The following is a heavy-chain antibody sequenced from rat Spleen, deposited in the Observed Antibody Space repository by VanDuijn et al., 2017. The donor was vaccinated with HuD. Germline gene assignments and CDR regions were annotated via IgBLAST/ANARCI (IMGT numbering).Heavy chain of an antibody. Sequence: EVQLVESGGGLVQPGRSLKLSCAASGFTFSDYYMAWVRQAPTKGLEWVASISYDGTATYYRDSVKGRFTLSRDNAKSTLYLQMDSLGSEDTATYYCTRGGYFRHWGQGVMVTVSS. CDR1: GFTFSDYY. V-gene: IGHV5-20*01. J-gene: IGHJ2*01. D-gene: IGHD2-5*01. CDR2: ISYDGTAT. CDR3: TRGGYFRH.